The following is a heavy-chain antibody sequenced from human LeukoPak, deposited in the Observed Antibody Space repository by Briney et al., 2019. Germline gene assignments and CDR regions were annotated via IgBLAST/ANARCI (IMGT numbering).Heavy chain of an antibody. J-gene: IGHJ4*02. Sequence: SETLSLTCTVSGGSISRYYWSWIRQPAGKGLEWIGRIYGSGSTTYNPSLKSRVRLSVDTSKNQFSLKLSSVTAADTAVYYCARGEAYYYDSSGYYYYFDYWGQGTLVTVSS. V-gene: IGHV4-4*07. CDR3: ARGEAYYYDSSGYYYYFDY. CDR2: IYGSGST. CDR1: GGSISRYY. D-gene: IGHD3-22*01.